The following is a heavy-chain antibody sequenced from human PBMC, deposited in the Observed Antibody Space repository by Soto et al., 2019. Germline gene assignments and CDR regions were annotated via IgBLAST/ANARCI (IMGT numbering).Heavy chain of an antibody. V-gene: IGHV3-53*01. D-gene: IGHD3-10*01. CDR3: ARDYYYGSGNYYRADYYHYGMDV. CDR1: GFTVTSYY. Sequence: GGSLRLSCAASGFTVTSYYMCWVRQAPGKGLEWVSLIYTGGNTNYADSVKGRFTISRDNSKNTLYLQMNSLRAEDTAVYYCARDYYYGSGNYYRADYYHYGMDVWGQGTAVTVSS. CDR2: IYTGGNT. J-gene: IGHJ6*02.